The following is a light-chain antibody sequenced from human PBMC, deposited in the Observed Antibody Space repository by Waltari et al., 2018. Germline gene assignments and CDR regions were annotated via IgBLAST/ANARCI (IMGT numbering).Light chain of an antibody. J-gene: IGLJ1*01. CDR3: CSYAGTSYV. Sequence: QSALTQPASVSGSPGQSITISCTGTSSDVGNYNLVSWYQQHPDKAPKLMIYGVSKRPSGVSNRFSGSKSGNTASLTISGLQADDEADYYCCSYAGTSYVFGTGTKVTVL. CDR1: SSDVGNYNL. V-gene: IGLV2-23*02. CDR2: GVS.